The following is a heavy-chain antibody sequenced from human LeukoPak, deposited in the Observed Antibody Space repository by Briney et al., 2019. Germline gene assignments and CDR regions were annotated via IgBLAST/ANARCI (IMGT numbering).Heavy chain of an antibody. Sequence: SETLSLTCSVSGVPISSRSYYWGWIRQPPGKGLEWIGSIYHSGSTYYNPSLKSRVPISVDTSKNQFSLKLSSVTAADTAVYYCARMYYYDSSGRIDYWGQGTLVTVSS. J-gene: IGHJ4*02. CDR1: GVPISSRSYY. V-gene: IGHV4-39*07. CDR3: ARMYYYDSSGRIDY. CDR2: IYHSGST. D-gene: IGHD3-22*01.